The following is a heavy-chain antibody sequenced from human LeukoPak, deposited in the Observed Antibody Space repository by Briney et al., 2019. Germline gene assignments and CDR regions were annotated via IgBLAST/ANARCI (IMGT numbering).Heavy chain of an antibody. D-gene: IGHD2-15*01. CDR3: ARGTVNYCSGGSCYLYYFDY. V-gene: IGHV4-38-2*02. CDR2: IYDSGST. CDR1: GYSISSGYY. Sequence: SETLSLTCTVSGYSISSGYYWGWIRQPPGKGLEWIGSIYDSGSTYYNPSLKSRVTISLDTSKNQFSLKLSSVTAADTAVYYCARGTVNYCSGGSCYLYYFDYWGQGTLVTVSS. J-gene: IGHJ4*02.